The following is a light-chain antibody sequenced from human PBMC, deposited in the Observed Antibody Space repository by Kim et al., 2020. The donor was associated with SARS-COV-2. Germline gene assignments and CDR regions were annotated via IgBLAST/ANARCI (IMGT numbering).Light chain of an antibody. CDR2: FAS. Sequence: EIAMTQSPAPLSVSPGERATLSCRASQSVSSNLAWYQQKPGQAPRLLIYFASVRATGIPARFSGRGSGTEFTLTISSLEFEDSATYFCQQYSIWPRTFGQGTKVESK. J-gene: IGKJ1*01. V-gene: IGKV3D-15*01. CDR3: QQYSIWPRT. CDR1: QSVSSN.